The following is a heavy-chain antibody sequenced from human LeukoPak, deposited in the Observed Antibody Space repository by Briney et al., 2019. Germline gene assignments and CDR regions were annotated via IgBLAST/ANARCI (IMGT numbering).Heavy chain of an antibody. D-gene: IGHD2-15*01. CDR1: GFTFSSYA. V-gene: IGHV3-30-3*01. J-gene: IGHJ4*02. CDR2: ISYDGSNK. CDR3: AREGVVVAATSFDY. Sequence: GRSLRLSCAASGFTFSSYAMHWVRQAPGKGLEWVAVISYDGSNKYYADSVKGRFTISRDNSKNTLYLQMNSLRAEATAVYYCAREGVVVAATSFDYWGQGTLVTVSS.